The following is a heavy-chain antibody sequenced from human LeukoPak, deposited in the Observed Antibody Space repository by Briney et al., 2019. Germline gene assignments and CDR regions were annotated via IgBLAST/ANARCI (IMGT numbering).Heavy chain of an antibody. V-gene: IGHV1-18*01. CDR1: GYSSTNYG. D-gene: IGHD2-15*01. CDR3: ARWRVRYCSGGSCYSATGDFAFDI. CDR2: IHIYRGNT. Sequence: ASVKVSCKASGYSSTNYGISWVRQAPGQGLEWMGWIHIYRGNTNYAQKFQGRVTITADKSTSTAYMELSSLRSEDTAVYYCARWRVRYCSGGSCYSATGDFAFDIWGQGTMVTVSS. J-gene: IGHJ3*02.